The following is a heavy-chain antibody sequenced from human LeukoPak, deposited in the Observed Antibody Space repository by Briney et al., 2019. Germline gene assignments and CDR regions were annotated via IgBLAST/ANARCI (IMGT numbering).Heavy chain of an antibody. CDR1: GFTLSPYW. D-gene: IGHD2-2*01. CDR3: TRARCSRTSCNTESDY. J-gene: IGHJ4*02. V-gene: IGHV3-74*01. Sequence: GGSLRLSCAASGFTLSPYWMHWVRQAAGKGRVWVSRINSDGSSTTYADSVKGRFTISRDNTKNTLYLQMNILRAEDTAVYYCTRARCSRTSCNTESDYWGQGTLVTVSS. CDR2: INSDGSST.